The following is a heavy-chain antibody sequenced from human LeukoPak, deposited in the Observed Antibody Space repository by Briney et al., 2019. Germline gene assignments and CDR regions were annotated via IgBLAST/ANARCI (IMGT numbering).Heavy chain of an antibody. CDR1: GGSFSDYY. J-gene: IGHJ4*02. Sequence: SETLSLTCAVYGGSFSDYYWGWIRQTPGKGLAWIGEISHSGSTNYNPSLKSRVTISVDTSKNQFSLKLSSVTAADTAVYYCARKGAARPGAFDYWGQGTLVTVSS. CDR3: ARKGAARPGAFDY. V-gene: IGHV4-34*01. CDR2: ISHSGST. D-gene: IGHD6-6*01.